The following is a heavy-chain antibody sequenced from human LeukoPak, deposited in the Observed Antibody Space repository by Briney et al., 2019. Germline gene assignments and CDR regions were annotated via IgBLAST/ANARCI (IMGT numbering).Heavy chain of an antibody. D-gene: IGHD6-6*01. CDR3: ARAIEELVHFDY. J-gene: IGHJ4*02. V-gene: IGHV4-59*08. CDR2: IYYSGST. Sequence: SETLSLTCTVSGGSISSYYWSWIRQPPGKGLEWIGYIYYSGSTNYNPSLKSRVTISVDTSKNQFSLKLSSVTAADTAVYYCARAIEELVHFDYWGQGTLVTVSS. CDR1: GGSISSYY.